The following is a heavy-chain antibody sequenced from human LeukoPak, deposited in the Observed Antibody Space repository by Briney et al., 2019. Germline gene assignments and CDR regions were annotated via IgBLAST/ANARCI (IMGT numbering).Heavy chain of an antibody. V-gene: IGHV4-34*01. CDR2: INHSGST. Sequence: SETLSLTCAVYGGSFSGYYWSWIRQPPGKWLEWIGEINHSGSTNYNPSLKSRVTISVDTSKNQFSLKLSSVTAADTAVYYCARGDGDYWFDPWGQGTLVTVSS. CDR1: GGSFSGYY. CDR3: ARGDGDYWFDP. J-gene: IGHJ5*02. D-gene: IGHD4-17*01.